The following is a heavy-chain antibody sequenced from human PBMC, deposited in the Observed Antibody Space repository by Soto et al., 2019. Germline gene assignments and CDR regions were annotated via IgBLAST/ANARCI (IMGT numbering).Heavy chain of an antibody. CDR2: ISYDGSNK. CDR1: GFTFSSYG. Sequence: PGGSLRLSCAASGFTFSSYGMHWVRQAPGKGLEWVAVISYDGSNKYYADSVKGRFTISRDNSKNTLYLQMNSLRAEDTAGYYCAKDRSGSYWSAFDIWGQGTMVTVSS. V-gene: IGHV3-30*18. CDR3: AKDRSGSYWSAFDI. D-gene: IGHD3-10*01. J-gene: IGHJ3*02.